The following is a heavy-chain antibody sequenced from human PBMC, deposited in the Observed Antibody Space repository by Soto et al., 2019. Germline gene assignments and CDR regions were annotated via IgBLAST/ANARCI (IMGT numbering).Heavy chain of an antibody. CDR2: INPAAGYA. CDR3: ARGGHVMVVVAPSDY. Sequence: QVQLVQSGAEVRKPGASVKVSCRASGYSLNTYYIHWLRQVPGQGLEWMGMINPAAGYATYAQEFVGRVTMSSDTSTRTVYMEVSSLRSEDTALYDCARGGHVMVVVAPSDYWGQGTLVTVSS. J-gene: IGHJ4*02. D-gene: IGHD2-21*01. CDR1: GYSLNTYY. V-gene: IGHV1-46*02.